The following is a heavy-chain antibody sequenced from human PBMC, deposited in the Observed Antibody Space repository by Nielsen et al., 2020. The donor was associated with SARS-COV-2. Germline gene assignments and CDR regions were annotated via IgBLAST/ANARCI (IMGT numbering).Heavy chain of an antibody. V-gene: IGHV3-33*03. D-gene: IGHD3/OR15-3a*01. CDR2: IWYQGGDA. Sequence: GESLKISCAASGFTFSSYAMHWVRQPPGKGLEWVAHIWYQGGDANYADSVRGRFTISRDLSKNTVYLQMSSLRVEDTAVYYCAKDLTFGAYWFDPWSQGTLVTVSS. CDR1: GFTFSSYA. CDR3: AKDLTFGAYWFDP. J-gene: IGHJ5*02.